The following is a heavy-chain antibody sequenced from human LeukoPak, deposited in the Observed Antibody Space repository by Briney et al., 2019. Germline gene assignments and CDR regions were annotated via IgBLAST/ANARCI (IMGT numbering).Heavy chain of an antibody. J-gene: IGHJ4*02. CDR1: GFTVSSNY. D-gene: IGHD3-22*01. CDR2: IYSGGST. V-gene: IGHV3-66*01. Sequence: GGSLRLSCGASGFTVSSNYMSWVRQAPGKGLEWVSFIYSGGSTYYADSVKGRFTISRDNSKNTLYLQMNSLRAEDTAVYYCARVGYYYDSSGYYSFDYWGQGTLVTVSS. CDR3: ARVGYYYDSSGYYSFDY.